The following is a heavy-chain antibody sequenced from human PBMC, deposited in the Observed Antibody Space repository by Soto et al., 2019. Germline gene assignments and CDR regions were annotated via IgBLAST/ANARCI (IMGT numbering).Heavy chain of an antibody. J-gene: IGHJ5*02. CDR2: IYYSGST. V-gene: IGHV4-39*01. D-gene: IGHD2-21*01. Sequence: ASETLSLTCTVSGGSISSGGYYWSWIRQHPGKGLERIGYIYYSGSTYYNPSLKSRVTVSVDTSKNHYSLKLSSVTAADTAVYYCARHPSDFWFAPWGQGTLVTVSS. CDR1: GGSISSGGYY. CDR3: ARHPSDFWFAP.